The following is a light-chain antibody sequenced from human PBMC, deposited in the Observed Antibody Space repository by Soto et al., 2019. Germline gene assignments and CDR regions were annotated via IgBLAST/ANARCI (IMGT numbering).Light chain of an antibody. CDR3: QQYNNWPIT. Sequence: EIVMTQSPATLSVSPGERATLSCRASQSVSSNLAWYQQKPGQAPMLLIYGASTRATGIPARFSGSGSGTEFTLTISSLQSEDFAFYYCQQYNNWPITFGQGTRLEIK. CDR2: GAS. V-gene: IGKV3-15*01. CDR1: QSVSSN. J-gene: IGKJ5*01.